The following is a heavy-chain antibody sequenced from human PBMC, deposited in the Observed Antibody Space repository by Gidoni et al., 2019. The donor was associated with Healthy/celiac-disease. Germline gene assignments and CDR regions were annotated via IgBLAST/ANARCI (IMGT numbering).Heavy chain of an antibody. Sequence: EVQLLESGGGLVQLGGSLRFSCAASGFTFSSYAMSWVRQAPGKGLEWVSAISGSGGSTYYADAVKGRFTISRDNSKNTLYLQMDSLRAEDTAVYYCAKGTGELLWFGESYYFDYWGQGTLVTVSS. CDR2: ISGSGGST. V-gene: IGHV3-23*01. D-gene: IGHD3-10*01. CDR3: AKGTGELLWFGESYYFDY. CDR1: GFTFSSYA. J-gene: IGHJ4*02.